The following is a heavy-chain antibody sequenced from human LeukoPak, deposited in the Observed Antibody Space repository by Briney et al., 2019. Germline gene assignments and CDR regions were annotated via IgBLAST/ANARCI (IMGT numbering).Heavy chain of an antibody. Sequence: PGGSLRLSCAASGFTFSSYAMHWVRQAPGKGLEWVAVISYDGSNKYYADSVKGRFTISRDNSKNTLYLQMNSLRAEDTAVYYCAKDLWGITFGGVIVPNWFDPWGQGTLVTVSS. CDR2: ISYDGSNK. V-gene: IGHV3-30*04. CDR3: AKDLWGITFGGVIVPNWFDP. D-gene: IGHD3-16*02. CDR1: GFTFSSYA. J-gene: IGHJ5*02.